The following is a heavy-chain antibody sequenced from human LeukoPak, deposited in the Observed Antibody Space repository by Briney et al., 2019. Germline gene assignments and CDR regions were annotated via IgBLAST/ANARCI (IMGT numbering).Heavy chain of an antibody. CDR3: ARSGGYYDSSHD. D-gene: IGHD3-22*01. Sequence: ASVKVSCKASGYTFTRYYINWVRQAPGQGLEWMGIINPSGGSTTYAQKFQGRVTMTRDTSTSTVYMELISLRSEDTAVYYCARSGGYYDSSHDWGQGTLVTVSS. V-gene: IGHV1-46*01. CDR1: GYTFTRYY. J-gene: IGHJ4*02. CDR2: INPSGGST.